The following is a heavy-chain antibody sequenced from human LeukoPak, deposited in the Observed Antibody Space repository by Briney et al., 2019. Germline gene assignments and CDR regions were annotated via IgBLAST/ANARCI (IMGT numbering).Heavy chain of an antibody. D-gene: IGHD4-17*01. Sequence: SETLSLTCTVSGGSISSHYWSWIRQPPGKGLEWIGYISYSGSNNYNPSFKSRATISVDTSKNQFSLKLSSVTAADTAVYYCAREPGYGDLYFDSWGQGTLVTVAS. J-gene: IGHJ4*02. V-gene: IGHV4-59*11. CDR1: GGSISSHY. CDR2: ISYSGSN. CDR3: AREPGYGDLYFDS.